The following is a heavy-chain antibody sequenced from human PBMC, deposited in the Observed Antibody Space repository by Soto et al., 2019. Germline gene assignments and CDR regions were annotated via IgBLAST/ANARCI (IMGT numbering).Heavy chain of an antibody. CDR2: ISYTGVT. CDR3: ARIVVGATVDL. V-gene: IGHV4-61*01. J-gene: IGHJ5*02. Sequence: SETLSLTCSVSGDSVSSDRYFWTWIRQPPGKGLEWIAYISYTGVTNYNPSLKSRVTISVDTSRNQFSLTLTSVTAADTAVYFCARIVVGATVDLWGQGSLVTVSS. D-gene: IGHD1-26*01. CDR1: GDSVSSDRYF.